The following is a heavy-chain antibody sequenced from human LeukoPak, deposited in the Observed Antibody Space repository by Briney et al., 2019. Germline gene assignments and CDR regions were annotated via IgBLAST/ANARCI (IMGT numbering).Heavy chain of an antibody. D-gene: IGHD3-22*01. CDR3: ATNTRAYYYDSSGYYVPSYFDY. J-gene: IGHJ4*02. Sequence: SETLSLTCTVSGGSISSSSYYWGWTRQPPGEGLEGIGSIEYSGSTYYNPSLKSRVTISVDTSKNQFSLKLNSVTDADTAVYYCATNTRAYYYDSSGYYVPSYFDYWGQGTLVTVSS. CDR2: IEYSGST. V-gene: IGHV4-39*01. CDR1: GGSISSSSYY.